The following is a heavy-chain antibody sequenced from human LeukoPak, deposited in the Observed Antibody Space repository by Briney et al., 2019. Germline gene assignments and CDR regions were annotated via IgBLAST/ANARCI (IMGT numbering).Heavy chain of an antibody. V-gene: IGHV3-23*01. CDR1: GFTFNGYG. J-gene: IGHJ4*02. CDR2: ISISGGGT. Sequence: GGSLRLSCAAPGFTFNGYGMSWVRQAPGKGLEWVSAISISGGGTYYADSVKGRFTISRDNSKNTLYLQMNSLRAEDTAVYYCAKSTQSDNWGQGTLVTVSS. CDR3: AKSTQSDN.